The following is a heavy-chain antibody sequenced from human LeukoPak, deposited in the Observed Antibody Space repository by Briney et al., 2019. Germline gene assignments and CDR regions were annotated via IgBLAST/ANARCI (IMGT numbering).Heavy chain of an antibody. Sequence: GGSLRLSCAASGFTFSDYYMSWIRQAPGKGLEWVSYISSSGSTIYYADSVKRRFTISSDNAKNSLYLQMNSPRAEDTAVYYCARDLGENWFDPWGQGTLVTVSS. CDR3: ARDLGENWFDP. CDR2: ISSSGSTI. D-gene: IGHD4-17*01. CDR1: GFTFSDYY. V-gene: IGHV3-11*01. J-gene: IGHJ5*02.